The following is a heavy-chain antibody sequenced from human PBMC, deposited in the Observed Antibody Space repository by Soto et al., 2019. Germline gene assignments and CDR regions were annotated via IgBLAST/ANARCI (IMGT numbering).Heavy chain of an antibody. CDR2: MNPNSGGT. D-gene: IGHD6-19*01. V-gene: IGHV1-2*02. J-gene: IGHJ2*01. Sequence: ASVKVSCKASGYTFTGYYMHWVRQAPGQGLEWMGWMNPNSGGTNYAQKFQGRVTMTRNTSISTAYMELSSLRSEDTAVYYCARSGYSSGWYIYWYFDLWGRGTLVTVSS. CDR1: GYTFTGYY. CDR3: ARSGYSSGWYIYWYFDL.